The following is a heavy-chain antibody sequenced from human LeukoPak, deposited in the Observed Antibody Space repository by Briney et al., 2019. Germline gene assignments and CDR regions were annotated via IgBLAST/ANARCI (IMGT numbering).Heavy chain of an antibody. Sequence: ASVKVSCKASGYTFTGYYMHWVRQAPGQGLEWMGWISAYNGNTNYAQKLQGRVTMTTDTSTSTAYMELRSLRSDDTAVYYCARDQGWCSGGSCYGVYWGQGTLVTVSS. D-gene: IGHD2-15*01. J-gene: IGHJ4*02. V-gene: IGHV1-18*04. CDR1: GYTFTGYY. CDR2: ISAYNGNT. CDR3: ARDQGWCSGGSCYGVY.